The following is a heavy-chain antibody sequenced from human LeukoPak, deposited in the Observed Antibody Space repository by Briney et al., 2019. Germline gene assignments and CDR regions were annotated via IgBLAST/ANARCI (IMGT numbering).Heavy chain of an antibody. CDR2: ISYDGSNQ. D-gene: IGHD3-10*01. V-gene: IGHV3-30*14. CDR1: GFTFGTYA. Sequence: GGSLRLSCAASGFTFGTYAMHWVRQAPGKGLEWVAVISYDGSNQYYADSVKGRFTISRDNSKNTLYLQMNSLRAEDTAVYYCARGISGNRITMVRGVTGLDYWGQGTLVTVSS. J-gene: IGHJ4*02. CDR3: ARGISGNRITMVRGVTGLDY.